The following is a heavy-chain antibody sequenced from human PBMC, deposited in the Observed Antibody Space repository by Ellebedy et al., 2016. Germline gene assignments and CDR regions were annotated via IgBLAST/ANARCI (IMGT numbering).Heavy chain of an antibody. CDR3: ARGRYIVDY. CDR2: ITHSGTT. Sequence: SETLSLTXAVYGGSFSDYSWSWIRQPPGKGLEWIGEITHSGTTKYNPSLNSRVTISIDTSKSQFSLKVTSVTAADTAVYYCARGRYIVDYWGQGTLVTVSS. J-gene: IGHJ4*02. V-gene: IGHV4-34*01. CDR1: GGSFSDYS. D-gene: IGHD1-14*01.